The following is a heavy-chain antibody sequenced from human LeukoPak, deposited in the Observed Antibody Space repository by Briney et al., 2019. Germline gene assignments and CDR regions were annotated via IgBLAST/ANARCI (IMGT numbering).Heavy chain of an antibody. CDR3: ARDLLGSGFDP. J-gene: IGHJ5*02. D-gene: IGHD2/OR15-2a*01. Sequence: SETLSLTCTVSGGSISSYYRSWIRQPPGKGLEWIGYIYYSGSTNYNPSLKSRVTISVDTSKNQFSLKLSSVTAADTAVYYCARDLLGSGFDPWGQGTLVTVSS. CDR1: GGSISSYY. CDR2: IYYSGST. V-gene: IGHV4-59*01.